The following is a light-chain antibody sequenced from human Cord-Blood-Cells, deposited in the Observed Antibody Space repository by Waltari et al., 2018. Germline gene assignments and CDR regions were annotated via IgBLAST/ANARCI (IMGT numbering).Light chain of an antibody. V-gene: IGLV2-11*01. CDR1: SSDVGGYNY. J-gene: IGLJ3*02. CDR2: DVS. Sequence: QYALTQPRSVSGSPGQSVTISCTGTSSDVGGYNYVSWYQQHPGKAPNLMIYDVSKRPSGVPDRFSGSKSGNTASLTISGLQAEDEADYYCCSYAGSYTWVFGGGTKLTVL. CDR3: CSYAGSYTWV.